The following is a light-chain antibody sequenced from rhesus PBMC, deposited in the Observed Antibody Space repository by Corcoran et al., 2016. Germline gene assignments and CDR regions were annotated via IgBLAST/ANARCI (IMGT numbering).Light chain of an antibody. CDR1: TSDIPNYNF. Sequence: QSAPAQPHSASGSPGQSVTLSCTGTTSDIPNYNFVSWYQQYPGNAPKLMIYVARNRPSGVPDRFSGSKSGYTTSLPISGLQPEDEADYYFSSYSASGNFVFGVGTRLTVL. CDR3: SSYSASGNFV. J-gene: IGLJ1*01. CDR2: VAR. V-gene: IGLV2S7*01.